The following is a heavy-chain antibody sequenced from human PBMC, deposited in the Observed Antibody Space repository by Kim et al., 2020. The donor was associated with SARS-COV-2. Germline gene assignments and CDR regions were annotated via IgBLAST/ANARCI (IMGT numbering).Heavy chain of an antibody. V-gene: IGHV3-33*06. CDR2: ICYDGSNK. D-gene: IGHD6-13*01. J-gene: IGHJ3*02. CDR1: GFTFSSYG. Sequence: GGSLRLSCAASGFTFSSYGMRWVRQAPGKGLEWVAVICYDGSNKYYADSVKGRFTISRDNSKNTLYLQMNSLRAEDTAVYYCAKDPLGSHHLDAFDIWGQGKMVTVSS. CDR3: AKDPLGSHHLDAFDI.